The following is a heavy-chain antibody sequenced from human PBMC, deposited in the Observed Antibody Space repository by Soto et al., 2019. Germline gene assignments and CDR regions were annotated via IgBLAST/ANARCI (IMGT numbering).Heavy chain of an antibody. CDR1: GFTFSAFE. CDR3: ERESGGTGLDV. Sequence: HPGGSLRLSCAASGFTFSAFEMNWVRQAPGKGLEWLSYIYNSGSTMTYADSVKGRFAISRDNAKNSLYLQMYSLRAEDTAVYYCERESGGTGLDVWGQGTTVTVSS. D-gene: IGHD1-1*01. V-gene: IGHV3-48*03. J-gene: IGHJ6*02. CDR2: IYNSGSTM.